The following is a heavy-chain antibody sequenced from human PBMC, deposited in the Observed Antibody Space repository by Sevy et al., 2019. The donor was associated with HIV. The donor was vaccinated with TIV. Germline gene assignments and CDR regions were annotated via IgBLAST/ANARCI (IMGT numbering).Heavy chain of an antibody. V-gene: IGHV3-7*01. CDR2: VKEDGSEK. J-gene: IGHJ6*02. CDR3: AGGGGMDV. Sequence: GGSLRLSCAASGFTFSIYWMSWARQAPGKGLEWVANVKEDGSEKNYVDSVKGRFSISRDNAMNSMYLQMNSLRAEDTAVYYCAGGGGMDVWGQGTTVTVSS. CDR1: GFTFSIYW.